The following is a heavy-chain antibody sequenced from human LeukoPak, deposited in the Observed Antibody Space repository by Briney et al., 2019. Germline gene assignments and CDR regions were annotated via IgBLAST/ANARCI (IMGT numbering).Heavy chain of an antibody. V-gene: IGHV3-48*01. Sequence: GGSLRLSCEASGFTFTSYSMNWVRQAPGKGLEWVSYISFSSATIHYADSVKGRFTVSRDNAKNSLYLQMNSLRAEDTALYYCARDTHYYGSGSPAFDIWGQGTMVTVSS. CDR1: GFTFTSYS. J-gene: IGHJ3*02. CDR2: ISFSSATI. D-gene: IGHD3-10*01. CDR3: ARDTHYYGSGSPAFDI.